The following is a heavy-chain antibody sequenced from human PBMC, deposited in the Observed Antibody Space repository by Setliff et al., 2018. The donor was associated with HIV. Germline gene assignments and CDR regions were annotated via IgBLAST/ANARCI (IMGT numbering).Heavy chain of an antibody. Sequence: SETLSLTCSVFGASISGSDYYWGWIRQLPEKGLEWIGSIYYSGSAYHNPSLKSRVAMSVDTAKKQFSLKLTSLTGADTAVYYCVRAGGGSWLGIHYYYYMDVWGKGITVTVSS. CDR3: VRAGGGSWLGIHYYYYMDV. D-gene: IGHD2-15*01. CDR2: IYYSGSA. CDR1: GASISGSDYY. J-gene: IGHJ6*03. V-gene: IGHV4-39*01.